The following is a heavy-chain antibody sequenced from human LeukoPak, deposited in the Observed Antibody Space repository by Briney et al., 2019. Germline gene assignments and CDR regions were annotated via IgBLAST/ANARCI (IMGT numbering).Heavy chain of an antibody. CDR1: GGTFSSYA. Sequence: ASVKVSCKASGGTFSSYAISWVRQAPGQGLEWMGWISAYNGNTNYAQKLQGRVTMTTDTSTSTAYMELRSLRSDDTAVYYCARGYNWNGLRDYWGQGTLVTVSS. CDR2: ISAYNGNT. J-gene: IGHJ4*02. D-gene: IGHD1-1*01. CDR3: ARGYNWNGLRDY. V-gene: IGHV1-18*01.